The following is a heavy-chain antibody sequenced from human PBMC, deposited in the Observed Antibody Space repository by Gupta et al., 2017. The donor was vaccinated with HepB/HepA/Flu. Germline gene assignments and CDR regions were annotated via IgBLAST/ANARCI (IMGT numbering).Heavy chain of an antibody. CDR2: IYYSGNT. CDR1: GGSISSTSYY. D-gene: IGHD2-8*01. V-gene: IGHV4-39*01. Sequence: QLQLQESGPGLVRPSETLSLTCTVSGGSISSTSYYWGWIRQPPGKGLEWIGNIYYSGNTNYKPSLKSRVTISIDTSKSQVSLKLRSVTATETAVYYGARRYCTNEAGDPGGYGMDVGGRGTTVTVSS. J-gene: IGHJ6*02. CDR3: ARRYCTNEAGDPGGYGMDV.